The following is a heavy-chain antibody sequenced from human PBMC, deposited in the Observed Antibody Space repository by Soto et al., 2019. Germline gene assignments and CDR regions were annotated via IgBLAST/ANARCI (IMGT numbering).Heavy chain of an antibody. CDR2: IYHSGST. D-gene: IGHD3-9*01. CDR1: GGSISSGGYS. CDR3: ARGAYYDILTYYFDY. Sequence: PSETLSLTCAVSGGSISSGGYSWSWIRQPPGKGLEWIGYIYHSGSTYYNPSLKSRVTISVDRSKNQFYLKLSSVTAADTAVYYCARGAYYDILTYYFDYWGQGTLVTVSS. J-gene: IGHJ4*02. V-gene: IGHV4-30-2*01.